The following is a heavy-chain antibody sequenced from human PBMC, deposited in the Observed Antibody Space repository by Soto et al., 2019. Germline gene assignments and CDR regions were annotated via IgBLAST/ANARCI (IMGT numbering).Heavy chain of an antibody. V-gene: IGHV3-53*01. D-gene: IGHD6-13*01. CDR2: IYSGGST. Sequence: PGGSLRLSCAASGFTVSDNYMTWVRQAPGRGLEWVSVIYSGGSTYYADSVEGRFTISRDTSKNTVYLQMNNLRGEDTAVYDCARELGSYNCIDVWGQATPVTVSS. J-gene: IGHJ6*02. CDR1: GFTVSDNY. CDR3: ARELGSYNCIDV.